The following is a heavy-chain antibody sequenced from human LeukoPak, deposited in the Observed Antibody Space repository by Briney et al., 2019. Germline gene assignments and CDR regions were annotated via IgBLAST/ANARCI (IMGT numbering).Heavy chain of an antibody. D-gene: IGHD3-3*01. Sequence: SETLSLTCTVSGGSISSYYWSWIRQPPGKGLEWIGYIYYSGSTNYNPSLKRRVTISVDTSKNQFSLKLSSVTAADTAVYYCARRVFGVVQYYYYYYMDVWGKGTTVTVSS. V-gene: IGHV4-59*08. J-gene: IGHJ6*03. CDR2: IYYSGST. CDR3: ARRVFGVVQYYYYYYMDV. CDR1: GGSISSYY.